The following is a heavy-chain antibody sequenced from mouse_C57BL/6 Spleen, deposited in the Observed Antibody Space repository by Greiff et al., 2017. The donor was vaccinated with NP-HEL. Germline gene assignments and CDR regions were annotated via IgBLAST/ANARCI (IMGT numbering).Heavy chain of an antibody. J-gene: IGHJ4*01. CDR3: AREAGDSTVEDYYAMDY. Sequence: QVQLKESGAELARPGASVKLSCKASGYTFTSHGISWVKQRTGQGLEWIGEIYPRSGTTYYNEKFKGKATLTADKSSSTAYMELRSLTSEDSAVYFCAREAGDSTVEDYYAMDYWGQGTSVTVSS. D-gene: IGHD1-1*01. CDR1: GYTFTSHG. CDR2: IYPRSGTT. V-gene: IGHV1-81*01.